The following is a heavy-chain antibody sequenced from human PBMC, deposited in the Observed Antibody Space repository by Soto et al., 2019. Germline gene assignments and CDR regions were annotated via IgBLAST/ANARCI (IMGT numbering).Heavy chain of an antibody. V-gene: IGHV4-39*02. Sequence: SETLSLTCTVSGGSISSSSYYWGWIRQPPGKGLEWIGSIYYSGSTYYNPSLKSRVTISVDTSKNHFSLKLSSVTAADTAVYYCVTQEVGGSYVYTFDPWGQGTLVTVS. D-gene: IGHD1-26*01. CDR3: VTQEVGGSYVYTFDP. CDR1: GGSISSSSYY. J-gene: IGHJ5*02. CDR2: IYYSGST.